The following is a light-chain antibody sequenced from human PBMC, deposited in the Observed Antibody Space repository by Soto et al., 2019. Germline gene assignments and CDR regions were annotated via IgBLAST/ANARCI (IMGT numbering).Light chain of an antibody. CDR3: QEYIQWPPGM. V-gene: IGKV3-15*01. Sequence: DIVVTQSPATLSASPGERVTLSCRASQFVSSRLAWYQQRPGQVPRLLIYDTSTRAPGISARFSGSGSGTEFTLTISSLQSEYFAVYCCQEYIQWPPGMFGPGTTVDIK. CDR2: DTS. CDR1: QFVSSR. J-gene: IGKJ1*01.